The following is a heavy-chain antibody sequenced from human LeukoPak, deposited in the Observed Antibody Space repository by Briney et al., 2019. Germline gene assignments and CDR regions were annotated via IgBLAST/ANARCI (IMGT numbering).Heavy chain of an antibody. CDR1: GGSFSGYS. CDR2: IYHSGST. J-gene: IGHJ5*02. CDR3: ASGSYYYDSSGYNH. V-gene: IGHV4-30-2*01. D-gene: IGHD3-22*01. Sequence: SETPSLTCAVYGGSFSGYSWSWIRQPPGKGLEWIGYIYHSGSTYYNPSLKSRVTISVDRSKNQFSLKLSSVTAADTAVYYCASGSYYYDSSGYNHWGQGTLVTVSS.